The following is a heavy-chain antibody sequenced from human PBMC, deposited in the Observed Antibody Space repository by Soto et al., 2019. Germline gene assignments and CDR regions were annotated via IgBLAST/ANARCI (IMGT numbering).Heavy chain of an antibody. CDR3: ARGAY. V-gene: IGHV3-72*01. J-gene: IGHJ4*02. CDR2: TRNKANSYTT. Sequence: EVQLVESGGGLVQPGGSLRLSCAASGFTYGDHYMDWVRQAPGKGLEWVGRTRNKANSYTTEYAASVKGRFTISRDDSKNSLYLQMNSLKSEDTAVYYCARGAYWGQGTLVTVSS. CDR1: GFTYGDHY.